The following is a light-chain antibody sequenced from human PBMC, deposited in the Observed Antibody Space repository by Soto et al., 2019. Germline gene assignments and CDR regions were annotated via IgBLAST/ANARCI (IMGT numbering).Light chain of an antibody. V-gene: IGKV1-5*01. Sequence: DIQITHLTSTLSASVGARVTITXXASQSISSWLAWYQQKPGKAPKLLIYAASTLQSWCASGFSGSGSGREFTLTISSLQPDDFATYFCQQYNSYSSWTFGQGTKV. CDR2: AAS. CDR1: QSISSW. CDR3: QQYNSYSSWT. J-gene: IGKJ1*01.